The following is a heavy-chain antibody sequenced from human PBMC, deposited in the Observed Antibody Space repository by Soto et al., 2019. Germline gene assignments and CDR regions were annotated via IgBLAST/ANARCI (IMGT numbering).Heavy chain of an antibody. D-gene: IGHD3-22*01. CDR2: IIPIFGTA. Sequence: QVQLVQSGAEVKKPGSSVKVSCKASGGTFSSYAISWVRQAPGQGLEWMGGIIPIFGTANYAQKFQGRVTITADESTSTAYMELSSLRSEDTAVYYCASRGYYSSGYYLLGSAFDIWGQGTMVTVSS. CDR1: GGTFSSYA. CDR3: ASRGYYSSGYYLLGSAFDI. V-gene: IGHV1-69*01. J-gene: IGHJ3*02.